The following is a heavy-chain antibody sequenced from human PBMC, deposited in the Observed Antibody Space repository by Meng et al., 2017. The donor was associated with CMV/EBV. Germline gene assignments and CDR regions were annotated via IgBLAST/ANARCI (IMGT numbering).Heavy chain of an antibody. D-gene: IGHD2-2*01. J-gene: IGHJ5*02. V-gene: IGHV1-2*02. CDR2: INPNSGGT. CDR1: GYTFTGYY. Sequence: ASLKVSCKASGYTFTGYYRHWVRQAPGQGLEWMGWINPNSGGTNYAQKFQGRVTMTRDTSISTAYMELSRLRSDDTAVYYCARDHGEVVPAYWFDPWGQGTLVTVSS. CDR3: ARDHGEVVPAYWFDP.